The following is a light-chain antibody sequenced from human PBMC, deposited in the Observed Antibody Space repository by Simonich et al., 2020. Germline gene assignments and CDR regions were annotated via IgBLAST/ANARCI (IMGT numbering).Light chain of an antibody. J-gene: IGLJ2*01. CDR2: VGTVGIMG. V-gene: IGLV9-49*01. CDR1: SGYSNYK. Sequence: QPVLTQPPSASASLGASVTLTCTLSSGYSNYKVDWYQQRPGKGPRFVMRVGTVGIMGSKGDGIPDRFSVLGSGLKRYLTIKNIQEEDESDYHCGADHGSGSNFVVFGGGTKLTVL. CDR3: GADHGSGSNFVV.